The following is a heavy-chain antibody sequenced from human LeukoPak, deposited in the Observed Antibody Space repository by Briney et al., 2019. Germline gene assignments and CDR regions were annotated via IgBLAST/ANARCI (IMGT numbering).Heavy chain of an antibody. Sequence: GGSLRLSCAASGFAFADYAMHWVGQIPGKGLECVAHIHADGGRTFYADSVKGRFTVSRDNGKNSLFLQMDSLTSDDTALYYCSTWAFYHGLDVWGQGATVIVSS. J-gene: IGHJ6*02. CDR1: GFAFADYA. V-gene: IGHV3-43*02. D-gene: IGHD2/OR15-2a*01. CDR2: IHADGGRT. CDR3: STWAFYHGLDV.